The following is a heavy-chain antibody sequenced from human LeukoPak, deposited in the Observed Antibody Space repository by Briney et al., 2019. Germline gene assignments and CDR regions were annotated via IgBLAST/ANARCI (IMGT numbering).Heavy chain of an antibody. CDR2: VDGGGGGT. D-gene: IGHD5-24*01. CDR3: AKEGRSLQTY. CDR1: GFTLSSYA. V-gene: IGHV3-23*01. J-gene: IGHJ4*02. Sequence: PGGSLRLSCAASGFTLSSYAMTWVRQAPGRGLEWVSSVDGGGGGTCYADSVKGRFTTSRDNSKDTLYLQMNSLRVEDTAVYYCAKEGRSLQTYWGQGTLVTVSS.